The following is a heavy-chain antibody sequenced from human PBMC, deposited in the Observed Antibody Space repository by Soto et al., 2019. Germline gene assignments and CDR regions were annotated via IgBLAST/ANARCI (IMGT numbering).Heavy chain of an antibody. V-gene: IGHV1-18*04. Sequence: ASVTVCCKASGYTFTSYGSGCVRPAHGQGLEWMGWISAYSGNTKYAQRLQGRVTMTTDTSTSTAYMELRSLRSDDTAVYFCARDLDGSGSYYTNYWGQGTLVTVSS. J-gene: IGHJ4*02. CDR1: GYTFTSYG. D-gene: IGHD3-10*01. CDR3: ARDLDGSGSYYTNY. CDR2: ISAYSGNT.